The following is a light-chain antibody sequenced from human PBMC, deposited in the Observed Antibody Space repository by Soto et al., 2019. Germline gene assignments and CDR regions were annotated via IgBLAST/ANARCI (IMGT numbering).Light chain of an antibody. V-gene: IGKV3-15*01. CDR3: QQHNHWPS. CDR1: QSIASN. J-gene: IGKJ2*01. Sequence: EIVMTQSPATLPVSPGESATLSCRASQSIASNLAWYQQKPGQAPRLLIHSASARATGIPPRFSGSGSGTEFTLTISSLQSEDFAVYYCQQHNHWPSFGQGTNLENK. CDR2: SAS.